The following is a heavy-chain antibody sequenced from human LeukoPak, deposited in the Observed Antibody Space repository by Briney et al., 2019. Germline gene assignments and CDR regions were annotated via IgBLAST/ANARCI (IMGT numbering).Heavy chain of an antibody. V-gene: IGHV3-48*04. Sequence: GGSLRLSCAASGFTFSSYSMNWVRQAPGKGLEWVSYISSSSSTIYYADSVKGRFTISRDNAKNSLYLQMNSLRAEDTAVYYCARVYYYDSSGYSGVPLYGMDVWGQGTTVTVSS. D-gene: IGHD3-22*01. J-gene: IGHJ6*02. CDR3: ARVYYYDSSGYSGVPLYGMDV. CDR1: GFTFSSYS. CDR2: ISSSSSTI.